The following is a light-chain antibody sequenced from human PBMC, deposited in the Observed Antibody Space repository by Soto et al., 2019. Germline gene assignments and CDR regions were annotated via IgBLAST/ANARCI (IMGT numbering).Light chain of an antibody. CDR2: DAS. J-gene: IGKJ1*01. V-gene: IGKV3-11*01. CDR1: QSVSSN. Sequence: EIVLTQSPATLSLSPGERATLSCRASQSVSSNLAWYQQKPGQAPRLLIYDASNRTTGIPARFSGSGSGTDFTLTISSLEPEDFAVYYCQQRSNWPPWTFGQGTK. CDR3: QQRSNWPPWT.